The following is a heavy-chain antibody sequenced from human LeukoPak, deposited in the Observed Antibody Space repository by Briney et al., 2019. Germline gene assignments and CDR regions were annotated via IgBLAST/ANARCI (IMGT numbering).Heavy chain of an antibody. CDR1: GFTFSSYS. J-gene: IGHJ5*02. Sequence: PGGSLRLSCAASGFTFSSYSMNWVRQAPGKGLEWVSSISSSSSYIYYADSVKGRFTISRDNSKNTLYLQMNSLRAEDTAVYYCAKSSPPPLRSWGQGTLVTVSS. CDR3: AKSSPPPLRS. V-gene: IGHV3-21*04. CDR2: ISSSSSYI.